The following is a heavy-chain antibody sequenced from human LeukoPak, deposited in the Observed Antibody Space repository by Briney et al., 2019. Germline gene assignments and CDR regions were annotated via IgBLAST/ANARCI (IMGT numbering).Heavy chain of an antibody. CDR1: GGSFSGYY. Sequence: PSETLSLTCAVYGGSFSGYYWSWIRQPPGKGLEWIGEINHSGSTNYNPSLKSRVTISVDTSKNQFSLKLSSVTAADTAVYYCARRARISITIFGVVTDPYYYYGMDVWGQGTTVTVSS. CDR2: INHSGST. CDR3: ARRARISITIFGVVTDPYYYYGMDV. J-gene: IGHJ6*02. V-gene: IGHV4-34*01. D-gene: IGHD3-3*01.